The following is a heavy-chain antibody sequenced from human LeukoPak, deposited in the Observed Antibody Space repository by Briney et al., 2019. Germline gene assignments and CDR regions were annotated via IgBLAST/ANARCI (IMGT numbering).Heavy chain of an antibody. CDR3: ARGGSVSYYFDY. J-gene: IGHJ4*02. V-gene: IGHV3-48*03. D-gene: IGHD1-26*01. Sequence: PGGSLRLSCAASGFTFSTYEMNWVRQAPGKGLEWVSYITTSGNSIYYADSVKGRFTISRDNTKNSLYLQINSLRAEDTAVYYCARGGSVSYYFDYWGQGTLVTVSS. CDR2: ITTSGNSI. CDR1: GFTFSTYE.